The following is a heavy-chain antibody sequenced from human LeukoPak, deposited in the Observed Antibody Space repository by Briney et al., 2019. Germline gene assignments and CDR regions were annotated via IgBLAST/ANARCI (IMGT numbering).Heavy chain of an antibody. J-gene: IGHJ4*02. Sequence: GGSLRLSCAVSGFSFSSYAMSWVRQAPGKGLEWVSAISGGGGSTYYADSVKGRFTISRDNSKNTLYLQMNSLRVEDTALYYCARGYKWNDEAGYFDYRGQGTLVTVSS. CDR2: ISGGGGST. CDR1: GFSFSSYA. D-gene: IGHD1-20*01. V-gene: IGHV3-23*01. CDR3: ARGYKWNDEAGYFDY.